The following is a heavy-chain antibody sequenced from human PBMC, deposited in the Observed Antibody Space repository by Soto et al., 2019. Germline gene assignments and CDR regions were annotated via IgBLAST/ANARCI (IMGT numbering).Heavy chain of an antibody. CDR1: GFTFSSYA. Sequence: GGSLRLSYPASGFTFSSYAMHWVRQAPGKGLEWVSVIYSGGTTYYADSVRGRFTISRDNSKNTLYLQMNSLRAEDTAVYYCARGSGYSSGWTDYWGQGT. D-gene: IGHD6-19*01. V-gene: IGHV3-53*01. CDR2: IYSGGTT. CDR3: ARGSGYSSGWTDY. J-gene: IGHJ4*02.